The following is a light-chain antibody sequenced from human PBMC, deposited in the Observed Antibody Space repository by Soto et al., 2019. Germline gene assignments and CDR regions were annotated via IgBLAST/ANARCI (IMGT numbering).Light chain of an antibody. J-gene: IGKJ5*01. CDR2: AAS. CDR1: QAISSY. Sequence: DIQLTQAPSFLSASAGDRVSITCRASQAISSYLAWYQQKPGRAPKLLNYAASTLQSGVPSRFSGSGSGTEFTLTITGLQAEDFATYYCQQNYSIPITFGQGTRLEI. V-gene: IGKV1-9*01. CDR3: QQNYSIPIT.